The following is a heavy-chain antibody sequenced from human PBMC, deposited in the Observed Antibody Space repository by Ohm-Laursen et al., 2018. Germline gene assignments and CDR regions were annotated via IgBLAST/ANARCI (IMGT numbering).Heavy chain of an antibody. J-gene: IGHJ3*02. CDR2: IWYDGSNK. Sequence: SLRLSCTASGFIFRNSGMHWVRQAPGKGLEWVAVIWYDGSNKYYADSVKGRFTISRDNSKNTLYLQMNSLKAEDTAVYYCARDFNAMIRGVMWAFDIWGQGTMVTVSS. V-gene: IGHV3-33*01. CDR3: ARDFNAMIRGVMWAFDI. CDR1: GFIFRNSG. D-gene: IGHD3-10*01.